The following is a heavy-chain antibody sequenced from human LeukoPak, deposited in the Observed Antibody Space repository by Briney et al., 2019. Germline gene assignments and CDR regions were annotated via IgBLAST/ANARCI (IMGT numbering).Heavy chain of an antibody. CDR1: GFPFRVSW. Sequence: GGSLRLSCAASGFPFRVSWMLWFRQVPGKGLMWVSRITTDETTTYADSVRGRFSISRDNAKNTVYLQMNSLRVEDTAVYYCAKHWFATTDYWGQGNLVTVSS. CDR3: AKHWFATTDY. J-gene: IGHJ4*02. V-gene: IGHV3-74*01. CDR2: ITTDETT. D-gene: IGHD1/OR15-1a*01.